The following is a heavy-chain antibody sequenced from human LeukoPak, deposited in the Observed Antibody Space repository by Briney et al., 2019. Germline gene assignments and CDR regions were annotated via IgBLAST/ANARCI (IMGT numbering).Heavy chain of an antibody. CDR3: ARRLGSRYYFDY. D-gene: IGHD7-27*01. V-gene: IGHV3-21*01. Sequence: GGSLRLSCAASGFTFSSYSMNWVRQAPGKGLEWVSSISSSSSYIYYADSVKGRFTISRDNAKNSLYLQMNSLRAEDTAVYYCARRLGSRYYFDYWGQGTLVTVSS. J-gene: IGHJ4*02. CDR2: ISSSSSYI. CDR1: GFTFSSYS.